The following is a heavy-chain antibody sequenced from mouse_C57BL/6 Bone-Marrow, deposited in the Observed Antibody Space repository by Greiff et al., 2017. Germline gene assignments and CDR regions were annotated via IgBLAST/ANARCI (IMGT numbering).Heavy chain of an antibody. CDR2: ISDGGSYT. CDR1: GFTFSSYA. J-gene: IGHJ4*01. Sequence: DVMLVESGGGLVKPGGSLKLSCAAPGFTFSSYAMSWVRQTPEKRLEWVATISDGGSYTYYPDNVKGRFTISRDNAKNNLYLQMSHLKSEDTAMYYCARYPPGAMDYWGQGTSVTVSS. CDR3: ARYPPGAMDY. V-gene: IGHV5-4*03.